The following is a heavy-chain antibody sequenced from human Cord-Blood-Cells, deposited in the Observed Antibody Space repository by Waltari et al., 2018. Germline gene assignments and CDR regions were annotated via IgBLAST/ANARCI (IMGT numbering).Heavy chain of an antibody. CDR2: IRYDGSNK. CDR1: GFTFSSYG. J-gene: IGHJ4*02. V-gene: IGHV3-30*02. Sequence: QVQLVESGGGVVQPGGSLRLSCAASGFTFSSYGMHWVRQAPGKGLEWLEFIRYDGSNKYYADSVKGRFTISRDNSKNTLYLQMNSLRAEDTAVYYCAKAGSSSYFDYWGQGTLVTVSS. CDR3: AKAGSSSYFDY. D-gene: IGHD6-6*01.